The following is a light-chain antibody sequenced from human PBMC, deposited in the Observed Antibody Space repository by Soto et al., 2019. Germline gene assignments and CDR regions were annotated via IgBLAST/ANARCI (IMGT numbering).Light chain of an antibody. CDR3: QQFWSTPLT. J-gene: IGKJ4*01. CDR1: QHRLYRPSNQNQ. CDR2: WAS. Sequence: DIVMTQSPDSLAVSLGERATINCKSSQHRLYRPSNQNQLAWYQQKPGQPPKLLFYWASTRESAFPARFSGCGSESDFTLTINSRQAEDGAVYYCQQFWSTPLTFGGGTKVVIK. V-gene: IGKV4-1*01.